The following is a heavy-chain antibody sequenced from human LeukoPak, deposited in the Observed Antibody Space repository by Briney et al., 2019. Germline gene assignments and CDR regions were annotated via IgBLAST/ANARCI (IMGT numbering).Heavy chain of an antibody. CDR1: GGTFGSYA. CDR2: IIPIFGTA. J-gene: IGHJ4*02. Sequence: SVKVSCKASGGTFGSYAISWVRQAPGQGLEWMGRIIPIFGTANYAQKFQGRVTITTDESTSTAYMELSSLRSEDTAVYYCARDPFIYDSSGFDYWGQGTLVTVSS. D-gene: IGHD3-22*01. V-gene: IGHV1-69*05. CDR3: ARDPFIYDSSGFDY.